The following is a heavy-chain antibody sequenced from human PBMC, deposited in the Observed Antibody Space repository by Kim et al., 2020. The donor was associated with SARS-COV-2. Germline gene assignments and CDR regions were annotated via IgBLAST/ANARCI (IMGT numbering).Heavy chain of an antibody. D-gene: IGHD6-13*01. Sequence: GESLKISCKGSGYSFTSYWIGWVRQMPGKGLEWMGIIYPGDSDTRYSPSFQGQVTISADKSISTSYLQWSSLKASDTAMYYCATARGSSWYLGYYYYGMDVWGQGTTVTVSS. CDR3: ATARGSSWYLGYYYYGMDV. CDR1: GYSFTSYW. CDR2: IYPGDSDT. V-gene: IGHV5-51*01. J-gene: IGHJ6*02.